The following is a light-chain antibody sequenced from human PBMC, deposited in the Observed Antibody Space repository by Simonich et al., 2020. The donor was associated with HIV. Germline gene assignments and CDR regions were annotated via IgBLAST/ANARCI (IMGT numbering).Light chain of an antibody. CDR2: DAS. CDR3: QQYNKWPPWT. V-gene: IGKV3D-15*01. Sequence: EIVMTQSPATLSVSPGERATLSCRASQSVSSNLAWYQQKPGQAPRLLIYDASNRATCIPARFSGSGSGTEFTLTISSLQSEDSAVYYCQQYNKWPPWTFGQGTKVEIK. J-gene: IGKJ1*01. CDR1: QSVSSN.